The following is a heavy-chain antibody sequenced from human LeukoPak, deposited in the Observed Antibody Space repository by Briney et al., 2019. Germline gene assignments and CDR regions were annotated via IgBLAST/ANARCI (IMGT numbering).Heavy chain of an antibody. D-gene: IGHD3-10*01. CDR1: GFTFSHAW. CDR3: TTYYSGSGDY. V-gene: IGHV3-15*01. J-gene: IGHJ4*02. Sequence: GGPLRLSCAASGFTFSHAWMSWVRQAPGKGLEWVGRTISKTNGGTTQYAAPVKGRFTISRDDSENTLYLQMNSLKTEDTAVYYCTTYYSGSGDYWGQGTLVTVSS. CDR2: TISKTNGGTT.